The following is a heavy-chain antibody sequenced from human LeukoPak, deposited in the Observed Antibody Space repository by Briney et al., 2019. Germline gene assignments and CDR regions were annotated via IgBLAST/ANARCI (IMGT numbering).Heavy chain of an antibody. D-gene: IGHD3-9*01. CDR1: GFSFSTYD. V-gene: IGHV3-30*18. CDR2: ISSDGSHK. J-gene: IGHJ4*02. CDR3: AKGSIDWYYLDY. Sequence: GGSLRLSCAASGFSFSTYDMHWVRQAPGKGLEWVAVISSDGSHKYWADSVKGRFTISRDNSKNTVYLQMNSLRAEDTAVYYCAKGSIDWYYLDYWGQGTLVTVSS.